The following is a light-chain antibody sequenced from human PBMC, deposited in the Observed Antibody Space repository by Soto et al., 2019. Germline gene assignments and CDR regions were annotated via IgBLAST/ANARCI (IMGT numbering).Light chain of an antibody. CDR3: QQSYSTPIT. CDR1: QYISTH. J-gene: IGKJ5*01. V-gene: IGKV1-39*01. Sequence: IQLPQSPSFLSASVGVRVTVTCRASQYISTHFGWYQQKPGKAPKLLIYAASSLQSGVPSRFSGSGSGTDFTLTISSLQPEDFATYYCQQSYSTPITFGQGTRLEIK. CDR2: AAS.